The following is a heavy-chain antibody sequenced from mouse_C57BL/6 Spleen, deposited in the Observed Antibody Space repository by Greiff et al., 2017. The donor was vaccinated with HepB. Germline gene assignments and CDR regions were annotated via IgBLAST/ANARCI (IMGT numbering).Heavy chain of an antibody. CDR2: ISNGGGST. J-gene: IGHJ2*01. D-gene: IGHD4-1*01. CDR3: ARQGLGLDY. V-gene: IGHV5-12*01. Sequence: EVKVVESGGGLVQPGGSLKLSCAASGFTFSDYYMYWVRQTPEKRLEWVAYISNGGGSTYYPDTVKGRFTISRDNAKNTLYLQMSRLKSEDTAMYYCARQGLGLDYWGQGTTLTVSS. CDR1: GFTFSDYY.